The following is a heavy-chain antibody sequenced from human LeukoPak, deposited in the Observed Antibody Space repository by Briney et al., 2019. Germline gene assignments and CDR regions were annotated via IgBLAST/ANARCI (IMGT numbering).Heavy chain of an antibody. CDR2: IKEDGSEK. D-gene: IGHD5/OR15-5a*01. Sequence: PGGSLRLSCEASGFTFSSYWMTWVRQAPGKGLEWVANIKEDGSEKYYVDSVKGRFTISRDNARNSLYLQVNSLRAEDAALYYCAGGMVYDDWGQGTLVTVSS. J-gene: IGHJ4*02. CDR3: AGGMVYDD. V-gene: IGHV3-7*01. CDR1: GFTFSSYW.